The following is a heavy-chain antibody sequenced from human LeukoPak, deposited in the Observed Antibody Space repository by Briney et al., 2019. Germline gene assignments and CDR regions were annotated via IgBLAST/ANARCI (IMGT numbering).Heavy chain of an antibody. J-gene: IGHJ6*04. CDR2: ISAYNGNT. V-gene: IGHV1-18*01. D-gene: IGHD6-6*01. CDR3: ARDGVPYSSSSSTV. Sequence: GASVKVSCKASGYTFTSYGISWVRQAPGQGLEWMGWISAYNGNTNYAQKLRGRVTMTTDTSTSTAYMELRSLRSDDTAVYYCARDGVPYSSSSSTVWGKGTTVTVYS. CDR1: GYTFTSYG.